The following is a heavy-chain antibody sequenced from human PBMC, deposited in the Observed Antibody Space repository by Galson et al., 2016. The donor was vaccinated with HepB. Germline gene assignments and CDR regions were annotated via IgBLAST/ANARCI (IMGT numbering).Heavy chain of an antibody. D-gene: IGHD2-21*02. Sequence: SLRLSCAASGFTFSRHILHWVRQAPGKGLQWVALMSCDGSNKYYADSVKGRFTISRDNSKNTLYLQMNSLTAEDTAVYYCAKDQVTRHASWEHWGQGTLVSVSP. V-gene: IGHV3-30-3*01. CDR3: AKDQVTRHASWEH. J-gene: IGHJ1*01. CDR2: MSCDGSNK. CDR1: GFTFSRHI.